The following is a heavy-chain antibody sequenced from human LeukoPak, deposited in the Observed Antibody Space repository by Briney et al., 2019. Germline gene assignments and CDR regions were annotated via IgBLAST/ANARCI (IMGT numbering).Heavy chain of an antibody. CDR1: GYTLTELS. CDR2: FDPEDGET. J-gene: IGHJ4*02. CDR3: ATHGADYGGNPGVVWDY. Sequence: ASVTVSCKVSGYTLTELSMHWVRQAPGKGLEWMGGFDPEDGETIYAQKFQGRVTMTEDTSTDTAYMELSSLRSEDTAVYYCATHGADYGGNPGVVWDYWGQGTLVTVSS. V-gene: IGHV1-24*01. D-gene: IGHD4-23*01.